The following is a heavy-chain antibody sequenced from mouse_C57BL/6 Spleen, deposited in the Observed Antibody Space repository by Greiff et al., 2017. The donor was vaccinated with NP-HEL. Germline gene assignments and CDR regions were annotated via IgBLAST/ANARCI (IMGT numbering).Heavy chain of an antibody. Sequence: VQLQQSGAELVRPGSSVKLSCKASGYTFTSYWMHWVKQRPIQGLEWIGNIDPSDSETHYNQKFKDKATLTVDKSSSTAYMQLSSLTSEDSAVYYCARGGSYGSSYVLFAYWGQGTLVTVSA. J-gene: IGHJ3*01. CDR1: GYTFTSYW. D-gene: IGHD1-1*01. CDR3: ARGGSYGSSYVLFAY. V-gene: IGHV1-52*01. CDR2: IDPSDSET.